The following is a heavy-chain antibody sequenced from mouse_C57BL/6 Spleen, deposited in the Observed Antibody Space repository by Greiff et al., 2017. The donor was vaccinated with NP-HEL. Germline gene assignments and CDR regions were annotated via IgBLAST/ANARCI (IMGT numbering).Heavy chain of an antibody. J-gene: IGHJ1*03. CDR1: GFTFSDYY. CDR3: ARRAGTYFDV. D-gene: IGHD4-1*01. Sequence: EVKLVESEGGLVQPGSSMKLSCTASGFTFSDYYMAWVRQVPEKGLEWVANINYDDNGTYYLDSLKSRFIISRDNAKNILYLRMSSLKCEDTATYYCARRAGTYFDVWGTGTTVTVSS. CDR2: INYDDNGT. V-gene: IGHV5-16*01.